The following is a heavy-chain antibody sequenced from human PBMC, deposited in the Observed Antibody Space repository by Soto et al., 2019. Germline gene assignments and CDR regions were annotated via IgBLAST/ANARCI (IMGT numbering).Heavy chain of an antibody. V-gene: IGHV3-23*01. CDR2: ITATGDRT. J-gene: IGHJ4*02. Sequence: PRGSLRLSCADSGIRFSSYSMSWVRQTPGKGLEWVAAITATGDRTYYADYVTGRFTISRDNSKKTHYLQMTSLRAEETAMYYCATMNGYFEYWGPGTTVTVSS. D-gene: IGHD3-22*01. CDR3: ATMNGYFEY. CDR1: GIRFSSYS.